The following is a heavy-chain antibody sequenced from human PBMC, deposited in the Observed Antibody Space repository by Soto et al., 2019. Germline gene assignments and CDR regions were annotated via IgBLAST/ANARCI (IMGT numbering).Heavy chain of an antibody. Sequence: SGPTLVNPTQTLTLTCTFSGFSLSTSRMCVSWIRQPPGKALEWLALIDWDDDKYYSTSLKTRLTISKDTSKNQVVLTMTNMDPVDTATYYCARTNIVVVPAAKYYYYGMDVWGQGTTVTVSS. V-gene: IGHV2-70*01. D-gene: IGHD2-2*01. J-gene: IGHJ6*02. CDR2: IDWDDDK. CDR3: ARTNIVVVPAAKYYYYGMDV. CDR1: GFSLSTSRMC.